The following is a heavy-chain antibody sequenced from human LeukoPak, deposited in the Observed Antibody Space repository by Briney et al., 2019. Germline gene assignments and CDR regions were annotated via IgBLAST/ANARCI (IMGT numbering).Heavy chain of an antibody. D-gene: IGHD3-3*01. CDR3: ARAYDFWSGPPRDYYYMDV. V-gene: IGHV4-39*07. Sequence: PSETLSLTCTVSGGSISSSSYYWGWIRQPPGKGLEWIGSIYYSGSTYYNPSLKSQVTISVDTSKNQFSLKLSSVTAADTAVYYCARAYDFWSGPPRDYYYMDVWGKGTTVTVSS. CDR1: GGSISSSSYY. CDR2: IYYSGST. J-gene: IGHJ6*03.